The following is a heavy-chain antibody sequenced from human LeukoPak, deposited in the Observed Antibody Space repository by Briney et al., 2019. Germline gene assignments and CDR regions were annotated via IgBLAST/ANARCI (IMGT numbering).Heavy chain of an antibody. CDR1: GGSFSGYY. CDR3: ARGSGDTIFGVVIQYNWFDP. J-gene: IGHJ5*02. D-gene: IGHD3-3*01. V-gene: IGHV4-34*01. Sequence: PSETLSLTCAVYGGSFSGYYWSWIRQPPGKGLEWIGEINHSGSTNYNPSLKSRVTISVDTSKNQFSLKLSSVTAADTAVYYCARGSGDTIFGVVIQYNWFDPWGQGTLVTVSS. CDR2: INHSGST.